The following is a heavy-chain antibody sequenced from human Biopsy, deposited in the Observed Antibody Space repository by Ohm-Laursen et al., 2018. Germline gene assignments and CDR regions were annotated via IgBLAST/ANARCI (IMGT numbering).Heavy chain of an antibody. CDR2: INHSGRT. CDR3: VRGVDYYDPYHYYALDV. CDR1: GESFNGYY. Sequence: SETLSFTCAVYGESFNGYYWSWLRQTPGQGLEWIGEINHSGRTNYNPSLKSRVTISVDTSKNQFPLKVRSVTAADTAVYYCVRGVDYYDPYHYYALDVWGQGTTVTVSS. J-gene: IGHJ6*02. D-gene: IGHD3-22*01. V-gene: IGHV4-34*01.